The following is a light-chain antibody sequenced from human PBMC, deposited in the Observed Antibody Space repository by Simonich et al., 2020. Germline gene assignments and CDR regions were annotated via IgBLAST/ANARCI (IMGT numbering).Light chain of an antibody. CDR2: DVS. J-gene: IGLJ2*01. V-gene: IGLV2-14*01. CDR1: SSDGGGYNY. Sequence: QSALTQPASVSGSPGQSITISCTGTSSDGGGYNYVSWYQQHPGKAPKLMIYDVSKRPSGVSNRCSGSKSGNTASLTISGLQAEDEADYYCSSYTSSSTLGVFGGGTKLTVL. CDR3: SSYTSSSTLGV.